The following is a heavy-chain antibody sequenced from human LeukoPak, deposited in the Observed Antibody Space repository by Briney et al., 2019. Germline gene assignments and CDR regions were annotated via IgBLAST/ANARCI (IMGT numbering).Heavy chain of an antibody. CDR3: ARDHNYAFDN. CDR2: IGISSGNT. CDR1: GFPFSDYS. J-gene: IGHJ4*02. D-gene: IGHD1-1*01. V-gene: IGHV3-48*04. Sequence: PGGSLRLSCTASGFPFSDYSMNWVRQAPGKGLEWISYIGISSGNTKYADSVKGRFTISADNARNSLYLRMNSLRVEDTAVYYCARDHNYAFDNWGQGTLVSVSS.